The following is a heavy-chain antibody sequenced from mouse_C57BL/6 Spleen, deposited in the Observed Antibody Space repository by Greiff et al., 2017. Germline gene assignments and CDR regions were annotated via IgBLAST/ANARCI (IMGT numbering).Heavy chain of an antibody. Sequence: EVQLVESEGGLVQPGSSMKLSCTASGFTFSDYYMAWVRQVPEKGLEWVANINYDGSSTYYLDSLKSRFIISRDNAKNILYLQMSSLKSEDTATYYCARCGNYGFDWGQGTLVTVSA. V-gene: IGHV5-16*01. D-gene: IGHD2-1*01. CDR3: ARCGNYGFD. J-gene: IGHJ3*01. CDR2: INYDGSST. CDR1: GFTFSDYY.